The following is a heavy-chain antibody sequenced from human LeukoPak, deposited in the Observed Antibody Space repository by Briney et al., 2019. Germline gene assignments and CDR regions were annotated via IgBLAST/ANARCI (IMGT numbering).Heavy chain of an antibody. CDR2: ISGSGGST. D-gene: IGHD3-3*01. V-gene: IGHV3-23*01. CDR3: GRAYDFSRH. Sequence: GGSLRLSCAASGFTFSSYGMSWVRQAPGKGLEWDSAISGSGGSTYYADSVKGRFTIFRDNAKNSLYLQMNSLRAEDTALYYCGRAYDFSRHWGQGSLVTVSS. J-gene: IGHJ4*02. CDR1: GFTFSSYG.